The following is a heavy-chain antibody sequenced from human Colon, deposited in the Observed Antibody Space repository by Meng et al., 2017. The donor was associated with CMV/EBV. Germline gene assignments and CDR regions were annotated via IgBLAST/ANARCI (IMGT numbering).Heavy chain of an antibody. CDR3: ARDVDRNFGDATQKLYAMGV. Sequence: GGSLRLSCAASGFAFSSYGLHWVRQAPGKGLQWVAFIRYDGSIKYYEDSVMGRFTISRDDSKNTLYLQMNSLRVEDTAVYYCARDVDRNFGDATQKLYAMGVWGQGTTVTVSS. J-gene: IGHJ6*02. V-gene: IGHV3-30*02. D-gene: IGHD5-24*01. CDR2: IRYDGSIK. CDR1: GFAFSSYG.